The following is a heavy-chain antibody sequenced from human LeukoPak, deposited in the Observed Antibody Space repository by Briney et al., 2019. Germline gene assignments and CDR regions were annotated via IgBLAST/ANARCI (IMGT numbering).Heavy chain of an antibody. Sequence: GGSLRLSCAASGFTFSSYSMNWVRQAPGKGLEWVSSICSSSSYIYYADSVKGRFTISRDNSKNTLYLQMNSLRAEDTAVYYCTSSQWLVLNWFDPWGQGTLVTVSS. J-gene: IGHJ5*02. CDR3: TSSQWLVLNWFDP. CDR2: ICSSSSYI. V-gene: IGHV3-21*04. CDR1: GFTFSSYS. D-gene: IGHD6-19*01.